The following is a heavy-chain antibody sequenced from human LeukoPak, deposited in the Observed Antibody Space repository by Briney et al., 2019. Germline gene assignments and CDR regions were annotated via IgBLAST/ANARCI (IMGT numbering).Heavy chain of an antibody. V-gene: IGHV1-8*03. CDR1: GYTFTSYD. D-gene: IGHD2-2*01. J-gene: IGHJ6*03. CDR3: ARQVPAARRYYYYMDV. Sequence: ASVKVSCKASGYTFTSYDINWVRQATGQGLEWMGWMNPNSGNTGYAQKFRGRVTITRNTSISTAYMELSSLRSEDTAVYYCARQVPAARRYYYYMDVWGKGTTVTVS. CDR2: MNPNSGNT.